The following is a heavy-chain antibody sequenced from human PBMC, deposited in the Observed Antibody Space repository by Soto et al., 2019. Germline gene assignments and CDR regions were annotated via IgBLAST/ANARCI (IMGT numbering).Heavy chain of an antibody. Sequence: GGSLRLSCAASGFTFSSYAMSWVRQAPGKGLEWVSAISGSGGSTYYADSVKGRFTISRDNSKNTLYLQMNSLRAEDTAVYYCAKDRGYYDSSGYYPTFDYWGQGTLVTVSS. CDR1: GFTFSSYA. CDR3: AKDRGYYDSSGYYPTFDY. V-gene: IGHV3-23*01. D-gene: IGHD3-22*01. J-gene: IGHJ4*02. CDR2: ISGSGGST.